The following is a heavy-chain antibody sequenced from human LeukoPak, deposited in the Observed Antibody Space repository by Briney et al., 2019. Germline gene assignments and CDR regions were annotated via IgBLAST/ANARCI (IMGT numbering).Heavy chain of an antibody. CDR3: AKPSFYDTDAFDI. Sequence: GGSLRLSCAASGFTFSSYGMSWVRQAPGKGLEWVSAISGSGGSTYYADSVKGRFTISRDNSKSTLYLQMNSLRAEDTAVYYCAKPSFYDTDAFDIWGQGTMVTVSS. CDR1: GFTFSSYG. D-gene: IGHD2/OR15-2a*01. J-gene: IGHJ3*02. CDR2: ISGSGGST. V-gene: IGHV3-23*01.